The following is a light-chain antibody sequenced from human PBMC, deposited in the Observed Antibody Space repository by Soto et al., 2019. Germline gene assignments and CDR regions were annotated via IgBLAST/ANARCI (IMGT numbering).Light chain of an antibody. CDR2: EVS. V-gene: IGLV2-8*01. Sequence: QSALTQPPSASGSPGQSVTISCTGSSSDVGGHNHDSWYQQHPGKAPKLMIYEVSKRPSGVPDRFSGSKSVNTASLTVSGLQAEDEADYYCSSYAGSMNLIFGGGTKLTVL. CDR3: SSYAGSMNLI. CDR1: SSDVGGHNH. J-gene: IGLJ2*01.